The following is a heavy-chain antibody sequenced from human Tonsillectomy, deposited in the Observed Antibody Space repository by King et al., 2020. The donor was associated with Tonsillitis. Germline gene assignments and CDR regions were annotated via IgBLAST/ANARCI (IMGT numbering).Heavy chain of an antibody. Sequence: QLVQSGGGVVQPGRSLRLSCAASGFTFSSYAMHWVRQAPGKGLEWVAVISYDGSNKYYADSVKGRFTISRDNSKNTLYLQMNSLRAEDTAVYYCARGCGRAGAGTKAFDIWGQGTMVTVSS. CDR1: GFTFSSYA. CDR3: ARGCGRAGAGTKAFDI. V-gene: IGHV3-30*04. D-gene: IGHD6-19*01. J-gene: IGHJ3*02. CDR2: ISYDGSNK.